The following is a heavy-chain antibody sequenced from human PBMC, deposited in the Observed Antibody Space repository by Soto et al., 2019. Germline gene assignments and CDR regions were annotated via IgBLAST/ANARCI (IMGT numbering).Heavy chain of an antibody. D-gene: IGHD5-18*01. J-gene: IGHJ4*02. Sequence: QVQLQESGPGLVKPSETLSLTCTVSGGSISSYYWSWIRQPPGEGLEWIGYIYYSGSTNYNPSLKSRVTISVDTSKNQFSLKLSSVTAADTAVYYCARGYSYGIDYWGQGTLVTVSS. CDR3: ARGYSYGIDY. CDR1: GGSISSYY. CDR2: IYYSGST. V-gene: IGHV4-59*01.